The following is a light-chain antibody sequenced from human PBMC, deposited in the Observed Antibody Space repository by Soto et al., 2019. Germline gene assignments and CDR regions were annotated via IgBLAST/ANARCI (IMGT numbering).Light chain of an antibody. V-gene: IGKV1-5*02. CDR2: DAS. Sequence: DIQMTQSPSTLSASVGDRVIIICRASQSITNRLAWYQQKTGKAPKLILYDASTLQSGVPSRLSGSGSGTDLNLTISRLHPDDFATYYCQKYNTYPWTCGQGTKVDIK. CDR3: QKYNTYPWT. CDR1: QSITNR. J-gene: IGKJ1*01.